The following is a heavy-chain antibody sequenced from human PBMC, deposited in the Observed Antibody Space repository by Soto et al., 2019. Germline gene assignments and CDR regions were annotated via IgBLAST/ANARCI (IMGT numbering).Heavy chain of an antibody. CDR1: GFIFKMYW. Sequence: HPGGSLRLSCAASGFIFKMYWMHWVRQSPGKGLVWISRIYNDGTYSDYADSVRGRFTISRDNVNDTLYPQMNNLRAEDSGLYYCTRGPRPISTGTGAYWGQGTQVTVSS. J-gene: IGHJ4*02. CDR3: TRGPRPISTGTGAY. V-gene: IGHV3-74*01. CDR2: IYNDGTYS. D-gene: IGHD3-10*01.